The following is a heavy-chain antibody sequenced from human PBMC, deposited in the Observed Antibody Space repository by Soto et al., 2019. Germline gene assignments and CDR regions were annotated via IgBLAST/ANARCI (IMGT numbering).Heavy chain of an antibody. Sequence: SETLSLTCAVSGYSMTGGYYWGWVRQPPGKGLEWLGSIYHGGSVYYNPSLKSRVTLSIDASKNHFSLHLTSVTAADTAVYYCARTFDYYGMDVWGQGTAVTVSS. CDR2: IYHGGSV. D-gene: IGHD3-3*01. V-gene: IGHV4-38-2*01. CDR3: ARTFDYYGMDV. J-gene: IGHJ6*02. CDR1: GYSMTGGYY.